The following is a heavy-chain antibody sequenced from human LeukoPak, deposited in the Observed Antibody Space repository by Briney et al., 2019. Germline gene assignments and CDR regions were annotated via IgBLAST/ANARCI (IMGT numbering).Heavy chain of an antibody. Sequence: ASVKVSCKASGYTFTSYGISWVRQAPGQGLEGMGWISAYNGNTNYAQKLQGRVTMTTDTSTSTAYMELRSLRSDDTAVYYCARVPYDYGDYANDYWGQGTLVTVSS. CDR3: ARVPYDYGDYANDY. V-gene: IGHV1-18*01. J-gene: IGHJ4*02. CDR1: GYTFTSYG. D-gene: IGHD4-17*01. CDR2: ISAYNGNT.